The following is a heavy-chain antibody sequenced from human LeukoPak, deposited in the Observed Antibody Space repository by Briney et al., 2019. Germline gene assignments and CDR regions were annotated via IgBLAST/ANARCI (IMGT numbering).Heavy chain of an antibody. J-gene: IGHJ5*02. CDR2: TYYRSTWYN. V-gene: IGHV6-1*01. D-gene: IGHD2-2*01. CDR3: ARRLTQYDCFDP. Sequence: QTLSLXCAISGDSVSSNSVTWNWIRQSPSRGLEWLGRTYYRSTWYNDYAVSVRGRITVNPDTSKNQFSLHLNSVTPEDTAVYYCARRLTQYDCFDPWGQGILVTVSS. CDR1: GDSVSSNSVT.